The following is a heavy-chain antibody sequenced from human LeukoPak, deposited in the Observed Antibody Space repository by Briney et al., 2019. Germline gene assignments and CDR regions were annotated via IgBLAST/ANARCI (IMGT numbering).Heavy chain of an antibody. D-gene: IGHD3-10*01. Sequence: SETLSLTCAVSGGSISSSNWWSWVRQPPGKGLEWIGKIYHSGSTNYNPSLKSRVTISVGKSKNQFSLKLSSVTAADTAVYYCASVVRGVIIYFDYWGQGTLVTVSS. V-gene: IGHV4-4*02. J-gene: IGHJ4*02. CDR1: GGSISSSNW. CDR2: IYHSGST. CDR3: ASVVRGVIIYFDY.